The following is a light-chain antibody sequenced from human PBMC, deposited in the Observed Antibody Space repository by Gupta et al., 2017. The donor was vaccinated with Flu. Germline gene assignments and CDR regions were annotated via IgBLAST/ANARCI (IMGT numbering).Light chain of an antibody. V-gene: IGKV1-39*01. CDR1: QSISSY. CDR3: QQSYSTPPVT. CDR2: AAS. J-gene: IGKJ5*01. Sequence: DIQMTQSPSSLSASVGDRGTITCRASQSISSYLNWYQQKPGKAPKLLIYAASSWQSGVTSRFSGSGSGTDVTLTISSRQPEDFATYYCQQSYSTPPVTFGQGTXLEIK.